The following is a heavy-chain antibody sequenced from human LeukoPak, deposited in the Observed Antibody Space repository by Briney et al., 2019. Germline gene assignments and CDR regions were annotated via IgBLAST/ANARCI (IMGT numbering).Heavy chain of an antibody. CDR3: ARSIGGDSLGI. V-gene: IGHV4-30-4*01. CDR1: GGSIGSGDYY. CDR2: IYYSGST. Sequence: SETLSLTCTVSGGSIGSGDYYWSWIRQPPGKGLEWIGYIYYSGSTYYNPSLKSRVTISVDTSKNQFSLKLSSVTAADTAVYYCARSIGGDSLGIWGQGTMVTVSS. D-gene: IGHD2-21*01. J-gene: IGHJ3*02.